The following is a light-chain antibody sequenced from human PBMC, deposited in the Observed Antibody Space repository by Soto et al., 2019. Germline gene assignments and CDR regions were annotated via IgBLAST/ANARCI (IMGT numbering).Light chain of an antibody. CDR2: AAS. J-gene: IGKJ4*01. CDR3: QQSYSTPRT. CDR1: QSISSN. V-gene: IGKV1-39*01. Sequence: DIQMTQSSSSLSASVGDRVTITCRASQSISSNLNWYQQIPGKAPKLLIYAASTLQSGVPSRFSGSGSGTDFTLTISSLQPEDFATYYCQQSYSTPRTFGGGTKVEIK.